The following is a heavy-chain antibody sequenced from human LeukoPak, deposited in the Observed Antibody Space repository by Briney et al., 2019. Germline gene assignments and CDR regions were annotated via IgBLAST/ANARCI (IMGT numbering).Heavy chain of an antibody. CDR3: AKDLTRSSGGFDY. J-gene: IGHJ4*02. Sequence: GGSLRLSCAASGFTFSSYAMTWGRQAPGKGLEWVSAMTSGGGTYYADSVKGRFTISRDNSKNTVYLQMNSLRAEDTAVYYCAKDLTRSSGGFDYWGQGTLVTVSS. CDR1: GFTFSSYA. D-gene: IGHD6-6*01. CDR2: MTSGGGT. V-gene: IGHV3-23*01.